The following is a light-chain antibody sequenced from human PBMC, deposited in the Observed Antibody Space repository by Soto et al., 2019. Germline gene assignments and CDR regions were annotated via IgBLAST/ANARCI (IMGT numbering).Light chain of an antibody. J-gene: IGKJ5*01. CDR3: QHRSTWPRA. Sequence: EIVLTQSPATLSLSPEERATLSCRASQSVGIYLGWYQQRPGQAPRPLIYDASKRAAGIPARFSGSGSGTDFTLTINSLEPEDFAVYYCQHRSTWPRAFGQGTRLEIK. V-gene: IGKV3-11*01. CDR1: QSVGIY. CDR2: DAS.